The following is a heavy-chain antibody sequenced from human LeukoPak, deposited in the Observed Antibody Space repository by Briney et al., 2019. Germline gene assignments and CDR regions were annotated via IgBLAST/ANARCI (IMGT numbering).Heavy chain of an antibody. D-gene: IGHD6-6*01. CDR2: INHSGST. V-gene: IGHV4-34*01. J-gene: IGHJ4*02. CDR3: ARAHSLSSSYYFDY. Sequence: SETLSITCAVYGGSFSGYYWSWIRQPPGKGLEWIGEINHSGSTNYNPSLKSRVTISVDTSKNQFSLQLSSVTAADTAVYYCARAHSLSSSYYFDYWGQGTLVTVSS. CDR1: GGSFSGYY.